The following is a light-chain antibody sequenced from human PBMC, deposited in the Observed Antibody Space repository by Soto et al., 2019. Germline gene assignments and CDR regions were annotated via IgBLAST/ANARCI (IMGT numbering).Light chain of an antibody. V-gene: IGKV3-20*01. CDR2: GAS. CDR3: QQYGGSPLT. CDR1: QSISSTY. J-gene: IGKJ4*01. Sequence: EILLTQSPGTLSLSPGERATLSCRASQSISSTYLAWYQQKPGQAPSLLIYGASSRATGIPDRFSGSGSGTDFTLTISRLEPEDFAVYHCQQYGGSPLTFGGGTKVEIK.